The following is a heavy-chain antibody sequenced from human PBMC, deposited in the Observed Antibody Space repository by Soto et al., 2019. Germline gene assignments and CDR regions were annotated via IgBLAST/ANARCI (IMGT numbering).Heavy chain of an antibody. J-gene: IGHJ4*02. CDR3: AKVPYDSSGYLYYFDY. D-gene: IGHD3-22*01. CDR1: GFTFSSYA. V-gene: IGHV3-23*01. CDR2: ISGSGGST. Sequence: EVQLLESGGGLVQPGGSLRISCAASGFTFSSYAMSWVRQAPGKGLEWVSAISGSGGSTYYADSVKGRFAISRDNSKNTLYLQMNSLRAEDTAVYYCAKVPYDSSGYLYYFDYWGQGTLVTVSS.